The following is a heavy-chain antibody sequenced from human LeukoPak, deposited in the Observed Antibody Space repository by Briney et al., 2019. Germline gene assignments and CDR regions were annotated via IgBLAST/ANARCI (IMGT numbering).Heavy chain of an antibody. V-gene: IGHV4-34*01. CDR1: GGSFSGYY. Sequence: SETLSLTCAVYGGSFSGYYWSWVRQPPGKGLEWLGEINHSGSTNYNPSLKSRVTISVDTSKNQFSLKLSSVTAADTAVYYCAREARVRYCSGGSCYSRWFDPWGQGTLITVSS. J-gene: IGHJ5*02. D-gene: IGHD2-15*01. CDR3: AREARVRYCSGGSCYSRWFDP. CDR2: INHSGST.